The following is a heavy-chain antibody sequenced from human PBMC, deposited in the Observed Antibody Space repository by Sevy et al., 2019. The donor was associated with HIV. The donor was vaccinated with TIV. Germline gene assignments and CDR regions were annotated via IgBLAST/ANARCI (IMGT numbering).Heavy chain of an antibody. D-gene: IGHD2-21*02. CDR2: IYYSGST. J-gene: IGHJ5*02. CDR1: GGSISSSSYY. CDR3: ARHWLVTKTYNWFDP. Sequence: SETLSLTCTVSGGSISSSSYYWGWIRQPPGKGLEWIGSIYYSGSTYYNPSLKSRVTISVDTSKNQCSLKLSSVTAADTAVYYCARHWLVTKTYNWFDPWGQGTLVTVSS. V-gene: IGHV4-39*01.